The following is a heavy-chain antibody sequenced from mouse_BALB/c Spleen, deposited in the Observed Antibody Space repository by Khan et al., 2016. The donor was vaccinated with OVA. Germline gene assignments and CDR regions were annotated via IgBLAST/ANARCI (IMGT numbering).Heavy chain of an antibody. CDR2: IWSDGTT. CDR3: ARQPYCHYYVMDY. J-gene: IGHJ4*01. Sequence: QVQLKESGPGLVAPSQSLSITCTISGFSLTNYGVHWVRQPPGKGLEWLVVIWSDGTTTYDSALKYRLTLSKANSKSQVFLKRDMLQPADTAMYYCARQPYCHYYVMDYCGQGTSVTVSS. CDR1: GFSLTNYG. D-gene: IGHD2-10*01. V-gene: IGHV2-6-1*01.